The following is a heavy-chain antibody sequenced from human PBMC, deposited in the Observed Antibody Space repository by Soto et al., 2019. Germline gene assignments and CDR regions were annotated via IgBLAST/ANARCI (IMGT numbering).Heavy chain of an antibody. J-gene: IGHJ4*02. CDR3: ATQITFGGVIAKGYFDY. CDR2: ISWNSGSI. V-gene: IGHV3-9*01. CDR1: GFTFDDYA. Sequence: GGSLRLSCAASGFTFDDYAMHWVRQAPGKGLEWVSGISWNSGSIGYADSVKGRFTISRDNAKNSLYLQMNSLRAEDTALYYCATQITFGGVIAKGYFDYWGQGTLVTVSS. D-gene: IGHD3-16*02.